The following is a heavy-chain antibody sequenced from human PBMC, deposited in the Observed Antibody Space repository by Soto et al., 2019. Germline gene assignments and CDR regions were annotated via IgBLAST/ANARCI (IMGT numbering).Heavy chain of an antibody. Sequence: PGGSLRLSCAASGFTFSSYSMNWVRQAPGKGLEWVSYISSSSSTIYYADSVKGRFTISRDNAKNSLYLQMNSLRAEDTAVYYCARSKRLKITGTTLFDYWGQGTLVTVSS. J-gene: IGHJ4*02. V-gene: IGHV3-48*01. D-gene: IGHD1-20*01. CDR2: ISSSSSTI. CDR3: ARSKRLKITGTTLFDY. CDR1: GFTFSSYS.